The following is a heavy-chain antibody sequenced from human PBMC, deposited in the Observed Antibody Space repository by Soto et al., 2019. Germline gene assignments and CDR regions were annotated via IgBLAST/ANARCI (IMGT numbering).Heavy chain of an antibody. CDR1: GGSISSGAYS. D-gene: IGHD2-15*01. J-gene: IGHJ3*01. Sequence: QLHLQESGSGLVKTSQTLSLTCAVSGGSISSGAYSWSWLRQPPGRGLEWIGFISHTGITYYNPSLKSRVTISVDISKNQFSLNLSSVIAADTAVYYCARWMRSGGYFRSFDLWGQGTMVTVSS. CDR2: ISHTGIT. CDR3: ARWMRSGGYFRSFDL. V-gene: IGHV4-30-2*01.